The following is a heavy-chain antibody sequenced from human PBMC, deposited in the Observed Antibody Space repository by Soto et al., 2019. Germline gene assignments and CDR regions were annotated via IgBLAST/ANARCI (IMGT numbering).Heavy chain of an antibody. D-gene: IGHD3-3*01. V-gene: IGHV4-34*01. CDR3: ARGSDFLYYYGMDV. CDR2: INHSGST. Sequence: SETLSLTCAVFGGSFSGYYWTWIRQPPGTGLEWIGEINHSGSTNYNPSLKSRVTISVDTSKNQFSLKLTSVTAADTAVYYCARGSDFLYYYGMDVWGQGTTVTVSS. CDR1: GGSFSGYY. J-gene: IGHJ6*02.